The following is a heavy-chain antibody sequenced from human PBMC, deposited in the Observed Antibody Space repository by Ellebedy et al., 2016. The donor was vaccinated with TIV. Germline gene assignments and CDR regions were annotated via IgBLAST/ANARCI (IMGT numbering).Heavy chain of an antibody. J-gene: IGHJ4*02. CDR3: ARDGGLGELLEGYINS. Sequence: PGGSLRLSCAASGFTXRTNYXXWIPXPPGKVXEWVSLIFGGGTTYYADSVEGSFTMSSDTSTTMVFLHINSLRAEDTAVYYCARDGGLGELLEGYINSWGQGTRVTVSS. CDR1: GFTXRTNY. D-gene: IGHD3-10*01. V-gene: IGHV3-66*01. CDR2: IFGGGTT.